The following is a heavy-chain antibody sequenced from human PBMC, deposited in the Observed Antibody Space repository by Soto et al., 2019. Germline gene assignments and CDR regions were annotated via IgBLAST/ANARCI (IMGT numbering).Heavy chain of an antibody. CDR1: GFTFSSYA. Sequence: EVQLLESGGGLVQPGGSLRLSCAASGFTFSSYAMSWVRQAPGEGLEWVSAISGSGANTYYADSVKGRFTISRDNSKNTLYLQMNSLRAEDSAMYYCVRERSGYSYADSWGQGTLVTVSS. CDR3: VRERSGYSYADS. V-gene: IGHV3-23*01. J-gene: IGHJ4*02. D-gene: IGHD5-18*01. CDR2: ISGSGANT.